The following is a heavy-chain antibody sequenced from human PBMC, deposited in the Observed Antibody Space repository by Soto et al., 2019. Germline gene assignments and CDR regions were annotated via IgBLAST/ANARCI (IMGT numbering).Heavy chain of an antibody. CDR3: AKEPSRRGGCFDD. V-gene: IGHV3-23*01. Sequence: GGSLRLSCEASGFRFSSYSMHWVRQAPGKGLEWVSAISGSGSNTYYADSVKGRFTISRDNSKNTLYLQGNSLRAEDTAVYYGAKEPSRRGGCFDDWGQGTLVTVSS. D-gene: IGHD6-19*01. CDR2: ISGSGSNT. CDR1: GFRFSSYS. J-gene: IGHJ4*02.